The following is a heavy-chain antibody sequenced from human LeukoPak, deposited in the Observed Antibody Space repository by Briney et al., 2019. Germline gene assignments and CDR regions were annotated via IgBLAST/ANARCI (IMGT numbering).Heavy chain of an antibody. V-gene: IGHV3-30*03. CDR1: GFTFSSYG. Sequence: GGSLRLSCAASGFTFSSYGMHWVRQAPGKGLEWVAVISYDGSNKYYADSVKGRFTISRDNSKNTLYLQMNSLRAEDTAVYYCARERRSTGAVSGYVDYWGQGTLVTVSS. CDR2: ISYDGSNK. D-gene: IGHD3-9*01. CDR3: ARERRSTGAVSGYVDY. J-gene: IGHJ4*02.